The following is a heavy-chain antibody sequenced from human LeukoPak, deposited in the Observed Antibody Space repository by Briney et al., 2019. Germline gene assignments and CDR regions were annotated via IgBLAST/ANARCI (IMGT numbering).Heavy chain of an antibody. CDR3: ARGSSSWLSYFDY. CDR1: GFTFSDYW. V-gene: IGHV3-30*03. CDR2: ISYDGSDK. D-gene: IGHD6-13*01. Sequence: GGSLRLSCAASGFTFSDYWMHWVRQAPGKGLEWVAVISYDGSDKYYADSVKGRLTISRDNSQNTLYLQMNSLRAEDTAVYYCARGSSSWLSYFDYCGQGTLVTVSS. J-gene: IGHJ4*02.